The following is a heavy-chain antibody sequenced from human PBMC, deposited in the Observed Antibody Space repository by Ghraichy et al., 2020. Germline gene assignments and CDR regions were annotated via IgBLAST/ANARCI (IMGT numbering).Heavy chain of an antibody. Sequence: GALRLSCAASGFTFGSYSMHWVRQTPGKGLEWVAFISYDGSNKYYADSVKGRFAISRDNSKNTLDLQMNSLRPDDTAVYYCARTKQENVAYWGQGTLVIVSS. CDR1: GFTFGSYS. J-gene: IGHJ4*02. CDR3: ARTKQENVAY. D-gene: IGHD1/OR15-1a*01. CDR2: ISYDGSNK. V-gene: IGHV3-30*09.